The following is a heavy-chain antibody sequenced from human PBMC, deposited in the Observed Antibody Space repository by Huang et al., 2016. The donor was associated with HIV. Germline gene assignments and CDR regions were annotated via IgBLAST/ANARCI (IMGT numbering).Heavy chain of an antibody. CDR3: ARVIAIFGEPLDS. CDR2: INYDGRT. J-gene: IGHJ4*02. CDR1: GVSVTRSPWY. Sequence: QPRLQESGPGLVKPSETLSLTCTVSGVSVTRSPWYWVWVRQSPGKGLEWIASINYDGRTYYKSSLKSRLTTSLDTSKNQFSLKLTSVTAADTAVYFCARVIAIFGEPLDSWGQGTAVTVSS. D-gene: IGHD3-3*01. V-gene: IGHV4-39*01.